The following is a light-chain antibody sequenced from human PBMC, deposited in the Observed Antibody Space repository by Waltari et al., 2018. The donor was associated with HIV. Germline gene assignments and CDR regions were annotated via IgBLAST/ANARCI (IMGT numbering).Light chain of an antibody. Sequence: EIVLTQSPGTLSLSPGERATLSCRASQSVSKNYLAWYQQKSGQAPRLLIYGASSRATGIADRFSGSGSGTDFTLTISRLEPEDFAVYYCQQYGSSPCTFGLGTKVDVK. CDR1: QSVSKNY. CDR3: QQYGSSPCT. J-gene: IGKJ3*01. CDR2: GAS. V-gene: IGKV3-20*01.